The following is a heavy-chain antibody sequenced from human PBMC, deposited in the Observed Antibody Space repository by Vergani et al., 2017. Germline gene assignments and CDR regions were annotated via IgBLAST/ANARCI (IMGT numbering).Heavy chain of an antibody. J-gene: IGHJ5*02. CDR3: ARDYDLWSGSPFDP. D-gene: IGHD3-3*01. Sequence: EVQLVESGGGLVQPGGSLRLSCAASGFTFSSYWMSWVRQAPGKGLEWVANIKQDGSEKYYVDSVKGRFTISRDNAKNSLYLQMNSLRAEDTAVYYCARDYDLWSGSPFDPWGQGTLVTVSS. CDR1: GFTFSSYW. CDR2: IKQDGSEK. V-gene: IGHV3-7*01.